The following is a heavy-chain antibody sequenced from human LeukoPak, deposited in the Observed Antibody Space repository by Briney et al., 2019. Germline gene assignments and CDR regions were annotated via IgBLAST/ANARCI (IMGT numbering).Heavy chain of an antibody. D-gene: IGHD3-3*01. CDR2: IYYSGST. J-gene: IGHJ4*02. CDR3: ARGDDFWSGPSSHFDY. CDR1: GGSISSYY. Sequence: SETLSLTCTVSGGSISSYYWSWIRQPPGKGLEWIGYIYYSGSTNYNPSLKSRVTISVDTPKNQFSLKLSSVTAADTAVYYCARGDDFWSGPSSHFDYWGQGTLVTVSS. V-gene: IGHV4-59*01.